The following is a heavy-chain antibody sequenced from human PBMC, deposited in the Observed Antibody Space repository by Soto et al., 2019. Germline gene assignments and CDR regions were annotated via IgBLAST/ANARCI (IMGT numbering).Heavy chain of an antibody. Sequence: QVQLVESGGGVVQPGRSLRLSCVASGFTFTSYAMHWVRQAPGKGLEWVAVISYDGSNKYYADSVKGRFTISRDNSKDTVYLQMKSLIPEDTAVYYCARDFSMVVVAPGYWGQGTLVTVSS. CDR2: ISYDGSNK. J-gene: IGHJ4*02. CDR3: ARDFSMVVVAPGY. CDR1: GFTFTSYA. V-gene: IGHV3-30-3*01. D-gene: IGHD2-15*01.